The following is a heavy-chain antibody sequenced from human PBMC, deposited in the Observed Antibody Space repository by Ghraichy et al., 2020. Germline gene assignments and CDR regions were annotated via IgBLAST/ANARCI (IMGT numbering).Heavy chain of an antibody. CDR2: INYSGTI. V-gene: IGHV4-39*01. Sequence: SQTLSLTCTVSGGSISSTSYFWGWIRQPPGKGLEWLGSINYSGTIHYNPSLKSRGTISVDTSRNQFSLRLSSVTAADTAVYFCARRAGGDYYGMDVWGQGTTVTVSS. D-gene: IGHD3-16*01. CDR1: GGSISSTSYF. CDR3: ARRAGGDYYGMDV. J-gene: IGHJ6*02.